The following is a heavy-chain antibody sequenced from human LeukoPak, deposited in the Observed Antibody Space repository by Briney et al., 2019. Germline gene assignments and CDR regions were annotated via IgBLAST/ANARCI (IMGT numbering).Heavy chain of an antibody. V-gene: IGHV1-69*06. CDR3: ARGIMGYSGYDLDY. Sequence: VASVKVSCKASGGTFSSYAISWVRQAPGQGLEWMGGIIPIFGTANYAQKFQGRVTITADKSTSTAYMELSSLRSEDTAVYYCARGIMGYSGYDLDYWGQGTLVTVSS. J-gene: IGHJ4*02. CDR2: IIPIFGTA. D-gene: IGHD5-12*01. CDR1: GGTFSSYA.